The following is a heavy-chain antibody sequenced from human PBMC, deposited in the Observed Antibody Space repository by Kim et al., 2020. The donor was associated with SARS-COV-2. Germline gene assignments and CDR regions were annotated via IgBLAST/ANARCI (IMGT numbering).Heavy chain of an antibody. CDR1: GGSISSYY. CDR2: IYTSGST. J-gene: IGHJ4*02. V-gene: IGHV4-4*07. Sequence: SETLSLTCTVYGGSISSYYWSWIRQPAGKGLEWIGRIYTSGSTNYNPSLKSRVTMSVDTSKNQFSLKLSSVTAADTAVYYCARDDLYYDSSGYYFDYWGQGTLVTVSS. CDR3: ARDDLYYDSSGYYFDY. D-gene: IGHD3-22*01.